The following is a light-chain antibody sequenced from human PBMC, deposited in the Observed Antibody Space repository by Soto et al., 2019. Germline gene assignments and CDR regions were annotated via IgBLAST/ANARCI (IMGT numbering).Light chain of an antibody. Sequence: EIVMTQSPATLSVSPGERATLSCRASQSVNSNLAWYPQQPCQAPRLLMYGASTRATGIPARFSGSGSGTDFTLTINNLEPEDLAVYYCQQYYGSPGITFGQGTRREIK. CDR1: QSVNSN. CDR2: GAS. J-gene: IGKJ5*01. CDR3: QQYYGSPGIT. V-gene: IGKV3-15*01.